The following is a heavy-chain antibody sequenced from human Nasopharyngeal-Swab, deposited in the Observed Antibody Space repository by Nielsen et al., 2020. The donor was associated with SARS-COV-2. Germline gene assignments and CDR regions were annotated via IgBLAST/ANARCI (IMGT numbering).Heavy chain of an antibody. Sequence: SETLSLTCTVSGGSISSYYWSWIRQPPGKGLEWIGYIYYSGSTNYNPSLKSRVTISVDTSKNQFSLKLSSVTAADTAVYYCARVGRQRLVQVDYWGQGTLVTVSS. CDR2: IYYSGST. CDR1: GGSISSYY. CDR3: ARVGRQRLVQVDY. D-gene: IGHD6-13*01. V-gene: IGHV4-59*13. J-gene: IGHJ4*02.